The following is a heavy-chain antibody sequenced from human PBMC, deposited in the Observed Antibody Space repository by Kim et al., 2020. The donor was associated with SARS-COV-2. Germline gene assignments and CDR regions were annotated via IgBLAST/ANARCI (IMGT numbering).Heavy chain of an antibody. CDR3: ARGRPLYYYYGMDV. D-gene: IGHD6-6*01. V-gene: IGHV1-69*04. Sequence: AQKFQGRVTITADKSTSTAYMELSSLRSEDTAVYYCARGRPLYYYYGMDVWGQETTVTVSS. J-gene: IGHJ6*02.